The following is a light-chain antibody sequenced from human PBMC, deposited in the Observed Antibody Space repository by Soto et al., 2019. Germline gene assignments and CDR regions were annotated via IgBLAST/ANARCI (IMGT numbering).Light chain of an antibody. Sequence: DIQLTQSPSFLSASVGDRVTITCRASQDISGYLAWFQQKPGKAPKLLISAASTLQSGVPSRFSGSGSGTEFTLTLSSLQPDDFATYHCQQTNDCPWTFGQGTKVEIK. CDR3: QQTNDCPWT. J-gene: IGKJ1*01. V-gene: IGKV1-9*01. CDR2: AAS. CDR1: QDISGY.